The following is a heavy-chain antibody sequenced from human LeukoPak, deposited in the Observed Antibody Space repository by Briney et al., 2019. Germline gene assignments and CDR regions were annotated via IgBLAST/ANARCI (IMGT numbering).Heavy chain of an antibody. CDR3: ARAGTYYDFWSGYYTSLYYMDV. D-gene: IGHD3-3*01. Sequence: ASVKVSCKASGGTFSSYPINWVRQATGQGLEWMGWMNPNSGNTGYAQKFQGRVTITRNTSISTAYMELSSLRSEDTAVYYCARAGTYYDFWSGYYTSLYYMDVWGKGTTVTVSS. CDR1: GGTFSSYP. V-gene: IGHV1-8*03. CDR2: MNPNSGNT. J-gene: IGHJ6*03.